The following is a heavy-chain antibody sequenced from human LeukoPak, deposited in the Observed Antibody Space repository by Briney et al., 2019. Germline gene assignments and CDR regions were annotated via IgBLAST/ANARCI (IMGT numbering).Heavy chain of an antibody. Sequence: ASVKVSCKASGYTFTSYAMHWVRQAPGQRLEWMGWINAGNGNTKYSQEFQGRVTITRDTSASTAYMELSSLRSEDMAVYYCARTDELGYCSSTSCYGSGAFDYWGQGTLVTVSS. CDR3: ARTDELGYCSSTSCYGSGAFDY. CDR2: INAGNGNT. V-gene: IGHV1-3*03. D-gene: IGHD2-2*01. CDR1: GYTFTSYA. J-gene: IGHJ4*02.